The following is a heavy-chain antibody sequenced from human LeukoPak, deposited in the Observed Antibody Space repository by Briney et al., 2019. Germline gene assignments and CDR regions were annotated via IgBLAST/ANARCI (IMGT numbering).Heavy chain of an antibody. V-gene: IGHV1-8*01. CDR1: GYTFTSCD. J-gene: IGHJ5*02. CDR2: MNPNSGNT. D-gene: IGHD5-12*01. Sequence: GASVKVSCKASGYTFTSCDINWVRPATGQGLEWMGWMNPNSGNTGYAQKFQGRVTMTRNTSISTAYMELSSLRSEDTAVYYCASGYSGYPNWFDPWGQGTLVTVSS. CDR3: ASGYSGYPNWFDP.